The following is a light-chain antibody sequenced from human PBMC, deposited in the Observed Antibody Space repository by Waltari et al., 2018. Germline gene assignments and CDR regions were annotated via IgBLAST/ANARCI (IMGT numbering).Light chain of an antibody. Sequence: QSALTQPASVSGSTGQSITISCNGFNSNVGSYNLVSWYQKHPGKAPKLLIYEGNRRPSGVSNRFSGSKSDNTASLTLSGLQAEDEADYYCCSNVGSSVFFGGGTKLTVL. V-gene: IGLV2-23*03. CDR1: NSNVGSYNL. CDR3: CSNVGSSVF. J-gene: IGLJ2*01. CDR2: EGN.